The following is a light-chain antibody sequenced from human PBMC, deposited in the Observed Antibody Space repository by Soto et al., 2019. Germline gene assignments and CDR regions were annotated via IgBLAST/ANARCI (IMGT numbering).Light chain of an antibody. CDR2: DAS. CDR3: QQCILGWT. CDR1: QNIIRS. Sequence: DIQMTQSPSTLSASVGDRVTITCRASQNIIRSLAWYQLQPGKAPKLLIYDASTLESGVPSRFSGSGSGTEFTLSISSQQPEDFGTYYCQQCILGWTFGQGTKVDIK. V-gene: IGKV1-5*01. J-gene: IGKJ1*01.